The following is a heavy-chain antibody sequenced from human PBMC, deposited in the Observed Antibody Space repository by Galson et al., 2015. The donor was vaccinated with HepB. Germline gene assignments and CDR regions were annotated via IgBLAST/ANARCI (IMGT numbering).Heavy chain of an antibody. CDR3: ARVGIGDRYGMDV. Sequence: SLRLSCAASGFTFSDYYMRWIRQAPGKGLEWVSSISTSGSYTHYADSVKGRFTISRDNAKGSLHLQMNSLRAEDTAVYYCARVGIGDRYGMDVWGQGTTVIVSS. CDR1: GFTFSDYY. D-gene: IGHD6-13*01. V-gene: IGHV3-11*06. CDR2: ISTSGSYT. J-gene: IGHJ6*02.